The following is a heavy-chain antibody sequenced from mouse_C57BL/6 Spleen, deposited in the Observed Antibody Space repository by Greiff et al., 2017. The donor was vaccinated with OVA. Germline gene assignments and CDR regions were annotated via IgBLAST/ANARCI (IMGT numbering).Heavy chain of an antibody. Sequence: EVQLQESGPGLVKPSQSLSLTCSVTGYSITSGYYWNWIRQFPGNKLEWMGYISYDGSNNYNPSLKNRISITRDTSKNQFFLKLNSVTTEDTATYYCARNWVPSYWYFDVWGTGTTVTVSS. CDR3: ARNWVPSYWYFDV. CDR2: ISYDGSN. V-gene: IGHV3-6*01. CDR1: GYSITSGYY. J-gene: IGHJ1*03.